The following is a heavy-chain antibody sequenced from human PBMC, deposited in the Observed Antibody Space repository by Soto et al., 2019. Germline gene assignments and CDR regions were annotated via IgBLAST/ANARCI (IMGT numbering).Heavy chain of an antibody. D-gene: IGHD2-8*02. CDR1: GVLFCGYY. CDR2: INQSGST. CDR3: ARDKITGLFDY. V-gene: IGHV4-34*01. Sequence: QVQLQQWGAGLLKFSETLSLICAVWGVLFCGYYWTWIRQPPGTGLEWIGEINQSGSTNYNPSLKSRVTISVDTSKNQFSLKLTSVTAADTAVYYCARDKITGLFDYWGQGTLVTVSS. J-gene: IGHJ4*02.